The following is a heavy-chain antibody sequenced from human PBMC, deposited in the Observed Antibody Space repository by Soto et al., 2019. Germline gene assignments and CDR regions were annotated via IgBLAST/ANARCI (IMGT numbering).Heavy chain of an antibody. CDR2: IYYSGST. CDR3: ARFYRSPWFDP. D-gene: IGHD4-4*01. Sequence: SETLSLTCTFSGGSISSYYWSWIRQPPGKGLEWIGYIYYSGSTNYNPSLKSRVTISVDTSKNQFSLKLSSVTAADTAVYYCARFYRSPWFDPWGQGTLVTVSS. V-gene: IGHV4-59*01. J-gene: IGHJ5*02. CDR1: GGSISSYY.